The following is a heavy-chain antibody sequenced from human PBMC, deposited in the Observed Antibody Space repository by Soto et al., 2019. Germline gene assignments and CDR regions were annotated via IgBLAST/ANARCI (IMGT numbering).Heavy chain of an antibody. V-gene: IGHV3-30*18. CDR2: ISYDGSNK. CDR1: GFTFSSYG. Sequence: QVQLVESGGGVVQPGRSLRLSCAASGFTFSSYGMHWVRQAPGKGLEWVAVISYDGSNKYYADSVKGRFTISRDNSKNTLYLQMNSLRAEDTAVYYCAKGLDCSGGSCYPDDYWGQGTLVTVSS. J-gene: IGHJ4*02. D-gene: IGHD2-15*01. CDR3: AKGLDCSGGSCYPDDY.